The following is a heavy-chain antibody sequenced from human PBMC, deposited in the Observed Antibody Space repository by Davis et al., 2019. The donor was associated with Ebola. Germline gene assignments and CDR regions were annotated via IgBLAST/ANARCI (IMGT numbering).Heavy chain of an antibody. J-gene: IGHJ4*02. CDR2: IKYDGRTK. CDR1: GFAFSNFW. D-gene: IGHD5-18*01. V-gene: IGHV3-7*01. CDR3: ARAYSYVKY. Sequence: GESLKISCEASGFAFSNFWMSWVRQAPGKGLEWVANIKYDGRTKYYVDSVKGRFTISRDNAKNSLYLQMNSLRAEDTAVYYCARAYSYVKYWGQGTLVTVSS.